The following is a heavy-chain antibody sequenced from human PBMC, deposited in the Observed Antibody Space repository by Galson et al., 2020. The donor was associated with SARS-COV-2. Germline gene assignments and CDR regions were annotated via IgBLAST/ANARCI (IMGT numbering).Heavy chain of an antibody. J-gene: IGHJ6*03. CDR1: GGSISSYY. D-gene: IGHD2-2*01. Sequence: SETLSLTCTVSGGSISSYYCSWIRQPPAKGLERIGYIYYSGSTNYNPSLNTRVTISVDTSKNQFSLKLSSVTAADTAMYYCARVGLGYCSSTSCYSDYYYMDVWGKGTTVTVSS. CDR3: ARVGLGYCSSTSCYSDYYYMDV. V-gene: IGHV4-59*01. CDR2: IYYSGST.